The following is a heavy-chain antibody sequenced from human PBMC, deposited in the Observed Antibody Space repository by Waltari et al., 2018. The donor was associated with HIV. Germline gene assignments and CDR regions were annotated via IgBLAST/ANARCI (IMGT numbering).Heavy chain of an antibody. D-gene: IGHD1-26*01. Sequence: QVQLVESGGGVVQPGRSLRPSWAASGFTLTTYGMHWVRQAPGKGLEWVALIWHDGSKTYYADSLKGRFTISRDNSKNTLYLQMNSLRGEDTAVYYCARQVGAALFDYWGQGALVTVSS. CDR1: GFTLTTYG. CDR2: IWHDGSKT. CDR3: ARQVGAALFDY. J-gene: IGHJ4*02. V-gene: IGHV3-33*01.